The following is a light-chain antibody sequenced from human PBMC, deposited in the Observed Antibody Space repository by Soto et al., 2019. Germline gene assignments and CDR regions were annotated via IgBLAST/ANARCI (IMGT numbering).Light chain of an antibody. CDR1: SSDVGSYKL. CDR3: CSYAGSSTVI. CDR2: EVN. J-gene: IGLJ2*01. Sequence: QSVLTQPASVSGSPGQSITISCTGSSSDVGSYKLVSWYQQHPGKAPRLIIYEVNKRPSGVSNRFSGSKSGNTASLTISGLQAEDEADYYCCSYAGSSTVILGGGTKLTVL. V-gene: IGLV2-23*02.